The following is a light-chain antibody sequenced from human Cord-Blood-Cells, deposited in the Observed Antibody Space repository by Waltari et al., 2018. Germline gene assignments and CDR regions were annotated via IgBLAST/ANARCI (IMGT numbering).Light chain of an antibody. CDR2: AAS. J-gene: IGKJ2*01. V-gene: IGKV1-39*01. Sequence: DTQMTQSPPSLSASVGDRVTITCRASQSISSYLNWYQQKQGKAPKLLIYAASSLQSGVPSRFSGSGSGTDFTLTISSLQPEDFATYYCQQSYSTPYTFGQGTKLEIK. CDR3: QQSYSTPYT. CDR1: QSISSY.